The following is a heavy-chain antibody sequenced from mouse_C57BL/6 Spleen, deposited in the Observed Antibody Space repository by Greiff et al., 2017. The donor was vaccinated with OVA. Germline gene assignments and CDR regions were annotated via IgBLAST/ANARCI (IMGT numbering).Heavy chain of an antibody. CDR2: ILPGSGST. CDR3: ERSLNWAGLAY. Sequence: QVQLQQSGAELMKPGASVKLSCKATGYTFTGYWIEWAKQRPGHGLEWIGEILPGSGSTNYNEKFKGKATFTADTSSNTAYMQLRSLTTEDSAIYYSERSLNWAGLAYWGQGTLVTVSA. CDR1: GYTFTGYW. J-gene: IGHJ3*01. D-gene: IGHD4-1*01. V-gene: IGHV1-9*01.